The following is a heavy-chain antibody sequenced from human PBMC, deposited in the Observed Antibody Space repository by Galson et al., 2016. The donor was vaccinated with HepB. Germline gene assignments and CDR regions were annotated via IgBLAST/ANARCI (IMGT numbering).Heavy chain of an antibody. Sequence: PALVKPTQTVTLTCTFTGFSLTSPGMGVSWIRQPPGKALEWLARIDWDDDKYYTTFLRTRLTISKDTSRNQVALTMTNMDPMDTATYYCARMRVGDVYNPWCFDYWGQGTLIIVSS. J-gene: IGHJ4*02. D-gene: IGHD5-24*01. V-gene: IGHV2-70*11. CDR2: IDWDDDK. CDR3: ARMRVGDVYNPWCFDY. CDR1: GFSLTSPGMG.